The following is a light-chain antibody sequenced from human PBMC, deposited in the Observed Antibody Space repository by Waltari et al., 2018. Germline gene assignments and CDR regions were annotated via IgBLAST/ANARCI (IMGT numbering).Light chain of an antibody. CDR2: DAS. CDR3: QQYSKWPPLT. CDR1: ESVSGS. V-gene: IGKV3-15*01. Sequence: IVMTQSPATLSVSPGERATISCRASESVSGSLAWYQQRPGQAPRLLIYDASTRATGTPARFSGSGSGTEFTLTISSLQSEDFAVYYCQQYSKWPPLTFGGGTKVEIK. J-gene: IGKJ4*01.